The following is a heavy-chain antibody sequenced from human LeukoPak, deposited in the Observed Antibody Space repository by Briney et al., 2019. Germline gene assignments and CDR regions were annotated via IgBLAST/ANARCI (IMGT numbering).Heavy chain of an antibody. CDR3: AKVRYYYDSSGYPNYFDY. CDR1: GFTFSSYA. CDR2: ISGSGGST. Sequence: GGSLRLSCAASGFTFSSYAMSWVRQAPGKGLEWVSAISGSGGSTYYADSVRGRFTISRDNSKNTLYLQMNSLRAEDTAVYYCAKVRYYYDSSGYPNYFDYWGQGTLVTISS. V-gene: IGHV3-23*01. J-gene: IGHJ4*02. D-gene: IGHD3-22*01.